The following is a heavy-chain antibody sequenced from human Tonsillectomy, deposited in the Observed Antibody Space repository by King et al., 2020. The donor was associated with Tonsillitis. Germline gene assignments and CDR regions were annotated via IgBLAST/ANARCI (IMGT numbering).Heavy chain of an antibody. CDR1: GYTFTGYY. Sequence: VQLVESGAEVKKPGASVKVSCKASGYTFTGYYMHWVRQAPGQGLEWMGWINPNCGGTNYAQKFQGRVTMTRDTSISTAYMELSRLRSDDTAVYYCARGYERPYGMDVWGQGTTVTVSS. D-gene: IGHD3-16*01. CDR3: ARGYERPYGMDV. J-gene: IGHJ6*02. CDR2: INPNCGGT. V-gene: IGHV1-2*02.